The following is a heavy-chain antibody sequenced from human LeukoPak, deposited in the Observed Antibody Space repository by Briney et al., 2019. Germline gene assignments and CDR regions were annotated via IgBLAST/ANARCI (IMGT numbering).Heavy chain of an antibody. J-gene: IGHJ3*02. Sequence: GGSLRLSCAASGFTFSSYWMHWVRQAPGKGLVWVSRINSDGRNTNYADSVKGRFTISRDNAKNTLFPQMNSLRAEDTAVYYCARPRSYEAFDIWGQGTMATVSS. CDR3: ARPRSYEAFDI. CDR1: GFTFSSYW. D-gene: IGHD6-6*01. CDR2: INSDGRNT. V-gene: IGHV3-74*01.